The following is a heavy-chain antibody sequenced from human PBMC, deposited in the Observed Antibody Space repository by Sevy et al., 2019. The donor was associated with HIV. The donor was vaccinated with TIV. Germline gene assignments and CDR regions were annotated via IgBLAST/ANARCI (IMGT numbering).Heavy chain of an antibody. Sequence: SETLSLTCAVYGGSFSGYYWRWIRQPPGKGLEWIGEINHSGSTNYNPSLKSRVTISVDTSKNQFSLKLSSVTAADTAVYYCASLYSSSRNYYYYYGMDVWGQGTTVTVSS. V-gene: IGHV4-34*01. CDR2: INHSGST. D-gene: IGHD6-6*01. CDR1: GGSFSGYY. J-gene: IGHJ6*02. CDR3: ASLYSSSRNYYYYYGMDV.